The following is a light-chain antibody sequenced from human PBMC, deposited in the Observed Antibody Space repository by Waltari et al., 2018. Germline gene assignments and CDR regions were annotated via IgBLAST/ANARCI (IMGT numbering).Light chain of an antibody. CDR3: HQYGSSPNT. CDR2: AAS. CDR1: QSVSSTY. J-gene: IGKJ2*01. V-gene: IGKV3-20*01. Sequence: EIVLTQSPGTLSLSPGERATLSCRASQSVSSTYLAWYQQKPGQAPRLRIYAASRRATGIPDRVSGSGSGTDFTLTISRLEPEDFAVYYCHQYGSSPNTFGQGTKLDIK.